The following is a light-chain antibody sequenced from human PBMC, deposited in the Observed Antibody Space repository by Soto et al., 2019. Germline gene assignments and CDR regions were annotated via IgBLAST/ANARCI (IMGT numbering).Light chain of an antibody. Sequence: QSALTQPASVSGSPGQSITISCTGTSSDVGGYNYVSWYQQHPGKAPKLTIYAVNNRPSGVSKRCSGSKSANTTSLTISGLVDEDEADDYCCSCTSSSTLVFGGGTKLTVL. CDR1: SSDVGGYNY. CDR2: AVN. V-gene: IGLV2-14*01. CDR3: CSCTSSSTLV. J-gene: IGLJ2*01.